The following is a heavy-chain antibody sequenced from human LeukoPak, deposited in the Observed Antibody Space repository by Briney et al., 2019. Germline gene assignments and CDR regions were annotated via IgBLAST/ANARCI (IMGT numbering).Heavy chain of an antibody. J-gene: IGHJ4*02. D-gene: IGHD1-26*01. CDR2: ISSSGSTI. CDR3: ARVANSGSYGY. V-gene: IGHV3-48*03. CDR1: GFTFSSYE. Sequence: GGSLRLSCAASGFTFSSYEMNWVRRAPGKGLEWVSYISSSGSTIYYADSVKGRFTISRDNAKNSLYLQMNSLRAEDTAVYYCARVANSGSYGYWGQGTLVTVSS.